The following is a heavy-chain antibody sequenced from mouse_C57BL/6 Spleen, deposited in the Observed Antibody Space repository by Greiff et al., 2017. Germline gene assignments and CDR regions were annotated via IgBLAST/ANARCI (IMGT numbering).Heavy chain of an antibody. V-gene: IGHV5-4*01. J-gene: IGHJ1*03. CDR3: ARDRSVDGYFDV. Sequence: EVKLMESGGGLVKPGGSLKLSCAASGFTFSSSAMSWVRQTPEKRLEWVATISDGGSYTYYPDNVKGRFTISRDNAKNNLYMQMSHLKSEDTAMYYCARDRSVDGYFDVWGTGTTVTVSS. CDR2: ISDGGSYT. D-gene: IGHD1-1*01. CDR1: GFTFSSSA.